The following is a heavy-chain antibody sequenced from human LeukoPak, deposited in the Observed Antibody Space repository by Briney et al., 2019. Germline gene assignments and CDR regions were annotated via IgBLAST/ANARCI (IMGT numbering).Heavy chain of an antibody. Sequence: PSETLSLTCAVYGGSFSGYYWSWIRQAPGKGLEWIGEINHSGSTYYNPSLKSRVTISVGTSKNQFSLKLNSVTAADTAVYYCARNRYYYGSRNYGVPDWFDPWGQGTLVTVSS. D-gene: IGHD3-10*01. CDR3: ARNRYYYGSRNYGVPDWFDP. J-gene: IGHJ5*02. CDR2: INHSGST. V-gene: IGHV4-34*01. CDR1: GGSFSGYY.